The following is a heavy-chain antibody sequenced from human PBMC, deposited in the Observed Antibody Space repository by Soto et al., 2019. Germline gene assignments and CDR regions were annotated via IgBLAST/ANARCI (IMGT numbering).Heavy chain of an antibody. V-gene: IGHV4-59*01. J-gene: IGHJ4*02. D-gene: IGHD5-12*01. CDR3: ARGRWLQLIYFDY. CDR2: IYYSGST. Sequence: KPSETLSLTCTVSGGSISSYYWSWIRQPPGKGLEWIGCIYYSGSTNYNPSLKSRVTISVDTSKNQFSLNLRSVTAADTAAYYCARGRWLQLIYFDYWGQGTLVTVSS. CDR1: GGSISSYY.